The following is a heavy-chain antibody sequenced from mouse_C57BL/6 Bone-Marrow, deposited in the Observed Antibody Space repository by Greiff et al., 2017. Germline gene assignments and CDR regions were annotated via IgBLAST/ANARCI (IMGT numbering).Heavy chain of an antibody. Sequence: VQLQQSGPELVKPGASVKISCKASGYSFTGYYMNWVKQSPEKSLEWIGEINPSTGGTTYNQKFKAKATLTVDKSSSTAYMQLKSLTSEDSAVYCCARQYSTTVRGPEGYWGQGTSVTVSS. CDR3: ARQYSTTVRGPEGY. J-gene: IGHJ4*01. D-gene: IGHD1-1*01. CDR1: GYSFTGYY. CDR2: INPSTGGT. V-gene: IGHV1-42*01.